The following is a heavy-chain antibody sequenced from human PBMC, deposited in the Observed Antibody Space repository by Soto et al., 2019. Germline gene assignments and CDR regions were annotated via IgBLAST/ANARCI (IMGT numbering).Heavy chain of an antibody. CDR1: GFTFSSYA. CDR2: ISYDGSNK. CDR3: AIDGSSSSPQYFYYGMDV. D-gene: IGHD6-6*01. V-gene: IGHV3-30-3*01. Sequence: QVQLVESGGGVVQPGRSLRLSCAASGFTFSSYAMHWVRQAPGKGLEWVAVISYDGSNKYYADSVKGRFTISRDNSKNTLYLQMNSLRAEDTAVYYCAIDGSSSSPQYFYYGMDVWGQGTTVTVSS. J-gene: IGHJ6*02.